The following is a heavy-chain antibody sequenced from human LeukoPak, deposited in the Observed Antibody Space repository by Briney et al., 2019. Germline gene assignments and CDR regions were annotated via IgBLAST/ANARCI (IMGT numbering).Heavy chain of an antibody. CDR2: INQDGSQK. Sequence: GGSLRLSCAVSGFTFSGYWMSWFRQAPGKGLEWVANINQDGSQKFSVDSVKGRFTISRDNAKNSLSLQMNSLRVEDTAVYYCARDWFDGDYDRFDYWGQGTLVTVSS. CDR1: GFTFSGYW. CDR3: ARDWFDGDYDRFDY. D-gene: IGHD4-17*01. J-gene: IGHJ4*02. V-gene: IGHV3-7*03.